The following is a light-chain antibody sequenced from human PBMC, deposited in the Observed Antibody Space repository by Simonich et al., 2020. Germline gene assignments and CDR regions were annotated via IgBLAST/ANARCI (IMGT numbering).Light chain of an antibody. Sequence: DIVMTQSPDSLAVSLGERATINCKSSQSVLYSSNNKNYLAWYQQKTGPPPKLLIYWAATRESGVPDRFSGSGSGTDFTLTISSLQAEDVAVYYCQQYYSTPWTFGQGTKVEIK. J-gene: IGKJ1*01. CDR3: QQYYSTPWT. V-gene: IGKV4-1*01. CDR2: WAA. CDR1: QSVLYSSNNKNY.